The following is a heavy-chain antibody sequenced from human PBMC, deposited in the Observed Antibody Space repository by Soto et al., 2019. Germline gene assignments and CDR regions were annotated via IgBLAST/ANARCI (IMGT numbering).Heavy chain of an antibody. J-gene: IGHJ4*02. Sequence: GESLRLSCAASGFTFSSYGMHWVRQAPGKGQEKVAVISYDGSNKYYADSVKGRFTISRENYKNTLYLQLNSLRAEDPSVYYCAKDPIVGATIVWYYFDSWGQGTPVPVSP. V-gene: IGHV3-30*18. D-gene: IGHD1-26*01. CDR3: AKDPIVGATIVWYYFDS. CDR2: ISYDGSNK. CDR1: GFTFSSYG.